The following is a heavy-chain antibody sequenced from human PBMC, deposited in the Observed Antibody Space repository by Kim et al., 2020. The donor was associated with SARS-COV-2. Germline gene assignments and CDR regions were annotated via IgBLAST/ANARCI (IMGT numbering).Heavy chain of an antibody. V-gene: IGHV3-30*18. CDR1: GFNFSSYV. CDR3: AKEIDAFDI. Sequence: GGSLRLSCVASGFNFSSYVMHWVRQAPGKGLEWVAVTSYDERSKYYADSVKGRFTISRDNSKNVLYLQMNSVRGEDTAVYYCAKEIDAFDIWGQGTMVT. CDR2: TSYDERSK. J-gene: IGHJ3*02.